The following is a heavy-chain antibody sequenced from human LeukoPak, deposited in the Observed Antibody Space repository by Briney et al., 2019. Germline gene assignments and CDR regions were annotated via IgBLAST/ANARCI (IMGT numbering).Heavy chain of an antibody. Sequence: SETLSLTCTVSGGSISSYYWSWIRQPPGKGLEWIGYIYYSGSTNYNPSLKSRVTISVDTSKNQFSLKLSSVTAADTAVYYYASGGDYGDYETYYYYGMDVWGQGTTVTVSS. D-gene: IGHD4-17*01. CDR2: IYYSGST. CDR3: ASGGDYGDYETYYYYGMDV. J-gene: IGHJ6*02. V-gene: IGHV4-59*08. CDR1: GGSISSYY.